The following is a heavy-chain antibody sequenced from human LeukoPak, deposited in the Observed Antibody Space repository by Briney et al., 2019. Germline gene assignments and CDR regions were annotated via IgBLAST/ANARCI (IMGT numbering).Heavy chain of an antibody. CDR1: GYTFTSYG. Sequence: ASVKVSCKASGYTFTSYGISWVRQAPGQGLEWMGWISAYNGNTNYAQKLQGRVTMTTDTSTSTAYMELRSLRSDDTAVYYCARGAKGTIFGVVSRTRYYYYMDVWGKGTTVTVSS. V-gene: IGHV1-18*01. CDR2: ISAYNGNT. J-gene: IGHJ6*03. CDR3: ARGAKGTIFGVVSRTRYYYYMDV. D-gene: IGHD3-3*01.